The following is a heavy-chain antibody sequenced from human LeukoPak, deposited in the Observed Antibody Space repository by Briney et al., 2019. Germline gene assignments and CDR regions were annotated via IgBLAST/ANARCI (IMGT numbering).Heavy chain of an antibody. J-gene: IGHJ6*03. D-gene: IGHD1-26*01. CDR1: GFTFSSYS. CDR2: ISSGSGYR. V-gene: IGHV3-21*01. Sequence: GGSLRLSCAASGFTFSSYSMNWVRQAPGKGLEWVSSISSGSGYRYYADSVKGRFTISRDNAKNSLYLQMNSLRAEDTAVYYCAKDSEWELLYYYYYMDVWGKGTTVTVSS. CDR3: AKDSEWELLYYYYYMDV.